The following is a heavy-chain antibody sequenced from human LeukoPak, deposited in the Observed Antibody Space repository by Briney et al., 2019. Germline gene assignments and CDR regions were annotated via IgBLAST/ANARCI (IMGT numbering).Heavy chain of an antibody. D-gene: IGHD3-10*01. CDR3: ARLPGQLLWFGELLLQSDY. J-gene: IGHJ4*02. CDR2: INPNSGGT. Sequence: ASVKVSCKASGYTFTGYYMHWVRQAPGQGLEWMGWINPNSGGTNYAQKFQGRVTMTRNTSISTAYMELSSLRSEDTAVYYCARLPGQLLWFGELLLQSDYWGQGTLVTVSS. V-gene: IGHV1-2*02. CDR1: GYTFTGYY.